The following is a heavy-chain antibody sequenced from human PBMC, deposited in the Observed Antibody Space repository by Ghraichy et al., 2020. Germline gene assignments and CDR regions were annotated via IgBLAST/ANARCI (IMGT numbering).Heavy chain of an antibody. CDR2: ISGSGGST. V-gene: IGHV3-23*01. J-gene: IGHJ5*02. Sequence: GGSLRLSCAASGFTFSSYAMSWVRQAPGKGLEWVSAISGSGGSTYYADSVKGRFTISRDNSKNTLYLQMNSLRAEDTAVYYCAKAGGGSCYSSCWFDPWGQGTLVTVSS. CDR3: AKAGGGSCYSSCWFDP. CDR1: GFTFSSYA. D-gene: IGHD2-15*01.